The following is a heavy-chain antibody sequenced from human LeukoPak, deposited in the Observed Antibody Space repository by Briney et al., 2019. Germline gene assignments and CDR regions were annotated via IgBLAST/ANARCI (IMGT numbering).Heavy chain of an antibody. V-gene: IGHV4-30-2*01. J-gene: IGHJ4*02. CDR2: IYHSGST. CDR3: ARQDTAMAKGFDY. D-gene: IGHD5-18*01. Sequence: SQTLSLTCTVSGGSISSGGYYWSWIRQPPGKGLEWIGYIYHSGSTYYNPSLKSRVTISVDRSKNQFSLKLSSVTAADTAVYYCARQDTAMAKGFDYWGQGTLVTVSS. CDR1: GGSISSGGYY.